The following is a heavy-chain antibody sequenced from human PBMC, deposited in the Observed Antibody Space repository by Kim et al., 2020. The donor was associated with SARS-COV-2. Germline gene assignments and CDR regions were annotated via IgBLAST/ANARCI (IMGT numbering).Heavy chain of an antibody. CDR1: GGSLDRGNYY. J-gene: IGHJ3*01. Sequence: SETLSLTCSVAGGSLDRGNYYWGWIRQAPGKGLEFISYIHYTGTTTYNPSLKGRVTISLDMSNNQFSLDLTSMTPADTAVSYCVRDGGSTAPIAFDVWGQGTMLTVPS. V-gene: IGHV4-61*01. CDR3: VRDGGSTAPIAFDV. D-gene: IGHD3-16*01. CDR2: IHYTGTT.